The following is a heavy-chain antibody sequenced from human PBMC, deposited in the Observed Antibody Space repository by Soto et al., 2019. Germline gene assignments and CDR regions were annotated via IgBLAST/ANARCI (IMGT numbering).Heavy chain of an antibody. J-gene: IGHJ6*02. CDR3: AKDSSGGPWKWVWRYYYGMDV. CDR2: ISGSGGST. CDR1: GFTFSSYA. V-gene: IGHV3-23*01. Sequence: PGGSLRLSCAASGFTFSSYAMSWVRQAPGKGLEWVSAISGSGGSTYYADSVKGRFTISRDNSKNTLYLQMNSLRAEDTAVYYCAKDSSGGPWKWVWRYYYGMDVWGQGTTVTVAS. D-gene: IGHD2-15*01.